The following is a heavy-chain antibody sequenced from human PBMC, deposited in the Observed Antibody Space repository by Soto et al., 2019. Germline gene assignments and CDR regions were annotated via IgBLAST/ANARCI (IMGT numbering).Heavy chain of an antibody. CDR1: GFTFRSAA. Sequence: PGGSLRLSCAASGFTFRSAAMHWVRQAPGKGLEWVAFISYSGSNKYYADSVKGRFTVSRDNSKSTLYLQMDSLRSEDTALYYCAVQYGDYSLEYWGQGTLVTVSS. CDR2: ISYSGSNK. J-gene: IGHJ4*02. CDR3: AVQYGDYSLEY. D-gene: IGHD4-17*01. V-gene: IGHV3-30-3*01.